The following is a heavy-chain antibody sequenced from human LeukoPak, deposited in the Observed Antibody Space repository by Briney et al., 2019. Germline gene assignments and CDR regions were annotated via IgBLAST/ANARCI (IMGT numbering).Heavy chain of an antibody. CDR2: IYSGGST. Sequence: GGSLRLSCAASGFTVSSNYMSWVRQAPGKGLEWVSVIYSGGSTYYADSVKGRFTIFRDNSKNTLYLQMNSLRADDTAVYYCASPVFGGLATRGAFDYWGQGTLVTVSS. V-gene: IGHV3-53*01. CDR1: GFTVSSNY. CDR3: ASPVFGGLATRGAFDY. D-gene: IGHD3-10*01. J-gene: IGHJ4*02.